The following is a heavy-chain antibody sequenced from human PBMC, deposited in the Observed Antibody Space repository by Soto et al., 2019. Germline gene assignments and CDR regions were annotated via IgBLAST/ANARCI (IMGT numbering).Heavy chain of an antibody. Sequence: SVKVSCKAAAGAFSSYAISWVRQAPGQGLEWMGGIIPIFGTANYAQKFQGRVTITAGESTSTAYMELSSLRYEDTAVYYCAREVRYSDDFWNGFYYYGIEVWGKETTVTSSS. CDR2: IIPIFGTA. V-gene: IGHV1-69*13. CDR1: AGAFSSYA. CDR3: AREVRYSDDFWNGFYYYGIEV. D-gene: IGHD3-3*01. J-gene: IGHJ6*04.